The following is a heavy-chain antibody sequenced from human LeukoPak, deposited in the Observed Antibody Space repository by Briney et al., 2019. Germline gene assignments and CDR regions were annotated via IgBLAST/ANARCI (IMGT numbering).Heavy chain of an antibody. V-gene: IGHV1-69*01. J-gene: IGHJ4*02. CDR3: ARDRGRDGYIWTLGYFDY. D-gene: IGHD5-24*01. CDR1: GGTFISYA. Sequence: GSSVKVSCKASGGTFISYAISWVRQAPGQGLEWMGGIIPIFGTANYAQKFQGRVTITADESTSTAYMELSSLRSEDTAVYYCARDRGRDGYIWTLGYFDYWGQGTLVTVSS. CDR2: IIPIFGTA.